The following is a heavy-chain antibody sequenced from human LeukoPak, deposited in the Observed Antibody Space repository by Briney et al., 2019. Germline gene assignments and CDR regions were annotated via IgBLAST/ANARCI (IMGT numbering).Heavy chain of an antibody. Sequence: GGSLRLSCAASGFTFSSYEMNWVRQAPGKGLEWVSYISSSGSTIYYADSVKGRFTVSRDNANNSLFLQMDSLRVEDTAVYYCATDEAMGAFDLWGQGTMVIVSS. V-gene: IGHV3-48*03. D-gene: IGHD1-26*01. CDR3: ATDEAMGAFDL. CDR1: GFTFSSYE. CDR2: ISSSGSTI. J-gene: IGHJ3*01.